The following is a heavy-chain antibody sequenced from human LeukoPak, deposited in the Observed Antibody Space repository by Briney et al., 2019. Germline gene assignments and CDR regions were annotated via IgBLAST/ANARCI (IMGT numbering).Heavy chain of an antibody. Sequence: GRSLRLSCAASGFTFSSYGMHWVRQAPGKGLEWVAVIWYGGSNKYYADSVKGRFTISRDNSKNTLYLQMNSLRAEDTAVYYCARDLGCSSTSCYLAIHGDAFDIWGQGTMVTVSS. J-gene: IGHJ3*02. V-gene: IGHV3-33*08. CDR1: GFTFSSYG. D-gene: IGHD2-2*01. CDR3: ARDLGCSSTSCYLAIHGDAFDI. CDR2: IWYGGSNK.